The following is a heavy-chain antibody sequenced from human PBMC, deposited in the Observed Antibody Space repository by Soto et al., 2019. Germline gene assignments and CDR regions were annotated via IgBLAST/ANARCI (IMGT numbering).Heavy chain of an antibody. J-gene: IGHJ6*02. CDR1: GFTFSSYG. CDR3: ASLGYCSSTSCYDAYYYGMDV. CDR2: IWYDGSNK. D-gene: IGHD2-2*01. Sequence: GGSLRLSCAASGFTFSSYGMRWVRQAPGKGLEWVAVIWYDGSNKYYADSVKGRFTISRDNSKNTLYLQMNSLRAEDTAVYYCASLGYCSSTSCYDAYYYGMDVWGQGTTVTVSS. V-gene: IGHV3-33*01.